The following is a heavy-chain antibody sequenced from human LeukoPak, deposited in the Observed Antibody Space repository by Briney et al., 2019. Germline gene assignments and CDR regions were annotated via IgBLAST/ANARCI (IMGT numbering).Heavy chain of an antibody. J-gene: IGHJ3*02. CDR2: IIPIFGTA. D-gene: IGHD2-8*01. CDR3: ARVHGPGHDAFDI. CDR1: GGTFSSYA. V-gene: IGHV1-69*13. Sequence: SVKVSCKASGGTFSSYAISWVRQAPGQGLEWMGGIIPIFGTANYAQKFRGRVTITADESTSTAYMELSSLRSEDTAVYYCARVHGPGHDAFDIWGQGTMVTVSS.